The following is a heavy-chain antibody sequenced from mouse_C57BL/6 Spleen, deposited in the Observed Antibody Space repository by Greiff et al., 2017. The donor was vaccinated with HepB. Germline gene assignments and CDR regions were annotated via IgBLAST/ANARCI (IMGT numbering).Heavy chain of an antibody. CDR1: GYSITSGYY. J-gene: IGHJ4*01. V-gene: IGHV3-6*01. CDR3: AGGMDY. CDR2: ISYDGSN. Sequence: EVQLQQSGPGLVKPSQSLSLTCSVTGYSITSGYYWNWIRQFPGNKLEWMGYISYDGSNNYNPSLKNRISITRDTSKNQFFLKLNSVTTEDTATYYCAGGMDYWGQGTSVTVSS.